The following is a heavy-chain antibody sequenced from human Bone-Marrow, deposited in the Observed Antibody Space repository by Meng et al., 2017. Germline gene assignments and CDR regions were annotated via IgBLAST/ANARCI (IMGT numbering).Heavy chain of an antibody. V-gene: IGHV6-1*01. CDR2: TYYRSKWSN. Sequence: QVQLQQSGPGLVKPSQTLSLPCSLSGDSVSSNSAAWNWIRQSPSRGLEWLGKTYYRSKWSNDYAVSVRSRITINPDTSKNQFSLQLNSVTPEDTAVHYCVRSHSGFLDYWGQGTLVTVSS. CDR3: VRSHSGFLDY. CDR1: GDSVSSNSAA. J-gene: IGHJ4*02. D-gene: IGHD3-10*01.